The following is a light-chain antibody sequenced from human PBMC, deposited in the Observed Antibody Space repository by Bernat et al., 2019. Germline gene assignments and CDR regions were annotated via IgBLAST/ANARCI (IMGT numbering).Light chain of an antibody. V-gene: IGKV1-16*02. J-gene: IGKJ1*01. Sequence: DIQMTQSPTLLSASVGDKVTITCRASQDISISLAWFQQKPGRAPKSLIYSASILQREFPSKSSGSGYGTDFSLTISSLHPGDSATYYCQQYHVYPPTFGPGTKVEIK. CDR2: SAS. CDR3: QQYHVYPPT. CDR1: QDISIS.